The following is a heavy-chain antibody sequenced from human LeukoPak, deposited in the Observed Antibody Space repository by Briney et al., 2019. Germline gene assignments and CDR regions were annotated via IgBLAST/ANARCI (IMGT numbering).Heavy chain of an antibody. Sequence: GGSLRLSCVASGFTFDDYAIHWVRQAPGKGLEWVSGVSWNSDNIDYADSVKGRFTISRDNAKNFVYLQMSRLRSEDTAVYYCARDRHRVPAAKASLHFDYWGQGTLVTVSS. D-gene: IGHD2-2*01. V-gene: IGHV3-9*01. CDR1: GFTFDDYA. CDR3: ARDRHRVPAAKASLHFDY. J-gene: IGHJ4*02. CDR2: VSWNSDNI.